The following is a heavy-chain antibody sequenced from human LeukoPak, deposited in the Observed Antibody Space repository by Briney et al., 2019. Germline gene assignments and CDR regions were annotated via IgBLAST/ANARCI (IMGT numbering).Heavy chain of an antibody. CDR3: SREFHP. CDR1: GFPFGTYW. J-gene: IGHJ5*02. V-gene: IGHV3-7*01. Sequence: GGSLRLSCEGSGFPFGTYWMAWVRQAPGRGLEWVASIKHDGREEHYVDSIKGRFTISRDNGKNSVYLQMNNLRVEDTATYYCSREFHPWGQGTLVIVSS. CDR2: IKHDGREE.